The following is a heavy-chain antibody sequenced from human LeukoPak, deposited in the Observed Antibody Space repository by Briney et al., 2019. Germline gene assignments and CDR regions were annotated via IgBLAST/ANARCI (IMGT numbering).Heavy chain of an antibody. J-gene: IGHJ1*01. CDR3: TQGMNYDSSAYRHQH. CDR2: ISSSGSII. V-gene: IGHV3-48*03. CDR1: GFTFSSYE. Sequence: PGGSLRLSCAASGFTFSSYEMNWVRQAPGKGLEFIAYISSSGSIIYYADSVKGRFTISRDNAKNSLYLQMNSLRGEDTAVYYCTQGMNYDSSAYRHQHWGQGTLVTVSS. D-gene: IGHD3-22*01.